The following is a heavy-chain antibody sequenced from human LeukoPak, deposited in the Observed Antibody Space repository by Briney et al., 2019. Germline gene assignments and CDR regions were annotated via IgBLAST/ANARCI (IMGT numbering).Heavy chain of an antibody. CDR1: GGSISSGSYY. Sequence: SQTLSLTCTASGGSISSGSYYWSWIRQPAGKGLEWIGRIYTSGSTNYNPSLKSRVTISVDTSKNQFSLKLSSVTAADTAVYYCARDGSSSWTDYGMDVWGQGTTVTVSS. CDR3: ARDGSSSWTDYGMDV. V-gene: IGHV4-61*02. J-gene: IGHJ6*02. CDR2: IYTSGST. D-gene: IGHD6-13*01.